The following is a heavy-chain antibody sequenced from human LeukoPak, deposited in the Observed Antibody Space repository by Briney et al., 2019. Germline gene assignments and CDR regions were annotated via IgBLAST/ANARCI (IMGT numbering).Heavy chain of an antibody. CDR3: ARGPGGRSGYYPLEDYYYYYYMDV. V-gene: IGHV1-46*01. CDR2: INPSGGST. D-gene: IGHD3-22*01. CDR1: GYTFTSYY. Sequence: ASVKVSCKASGYTFTSYYMHWVRQAPGQGLEWMGIINPSGGSTSYAQKLQGRVTMTTDTSTSTAYMELRSLRSDDTAVYYCARGPGGRSGYYPLEDYYYYYYMDVWGKGTTVTVSS. J-gene: IGHJ6*03.